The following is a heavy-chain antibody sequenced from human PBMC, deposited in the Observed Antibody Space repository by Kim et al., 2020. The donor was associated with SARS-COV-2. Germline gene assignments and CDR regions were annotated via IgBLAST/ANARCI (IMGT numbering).Heavy chain of an antibody. J-gene: IGHJ4*01. D-gene: IGHD2-21*02. V-gene: IGHV3-23*03. CDR1: GFSFSNYA. CDR2: INRDESSA. Sequence: GGSLRLSCATSGFSFSNYAMSWVRQAPGKGLEWVAVINRDESSAYYADSVKGRFTISRDDSNNMVYLQMSSRRAEDTAVYYCAKEAPTMDVSDWHGFDYFD. CDR3: AKEAPTMDVSDWHGFDYFD.